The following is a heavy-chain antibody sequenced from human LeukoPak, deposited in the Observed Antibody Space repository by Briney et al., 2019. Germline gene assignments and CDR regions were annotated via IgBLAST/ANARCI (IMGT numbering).Heavy chain of an antibody. V-gene: IGHV3-30*02. J-gene: IGHJ6*03. CDR3: AKDPGSGGSCYSYYYYYYMDV. D-gene: IGHD2-15*01. CDR1: GFTLTSYG. Sequence: GGSLRLSCAASGFTLTSYGMHWVRQAPGKGLEWMAFIWYDGSTKYYADSVKGRFTISRDNSKNTLYLQMNSLRAEDTAIYYCAKDPGSGGSCYSYYYYYYMDVWGKGTTVTVSS. CDR2: IWYDGSTK.